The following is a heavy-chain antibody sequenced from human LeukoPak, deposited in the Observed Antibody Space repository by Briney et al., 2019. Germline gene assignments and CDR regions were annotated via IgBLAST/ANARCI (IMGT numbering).Heavy chain of an antibody. D-gene: IGHD1-26*01. CDR2: ITRGSIYT. CDR3: ARDPYNGSYGDDYYYYMDV. J-gene: IGHJ6*03. Sequence: GGSLRLSCAASGFTFSNAWMNWFRQTPGKGLEWVSSITRGSIYTFYADSVKGRFTISRDNAKNSLSLQMNSLRAEDTAVYYCARDPYNGSYGDDYYYYMDVWGKGTTVTISS. CDR1: GFTFSNAW. V-gene: IGHV3-21*01.